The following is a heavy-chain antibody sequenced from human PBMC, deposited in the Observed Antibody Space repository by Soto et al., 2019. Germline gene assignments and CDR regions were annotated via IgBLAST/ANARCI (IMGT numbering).Heavy chain of an antibody. CDR3: ARVPPWDYDFWSGYYTDYYYYGMDV. Sequence: PSETLSLTCTVSGGSISSYYWSWIRQPPGKGLEWIGYIYYSGSTNYNPSLKSRVTISVDTSKNQFSLKLSSVTAADTAVYYCARVPPWDYDFWSGYYTDYYYYGMDVWGQGTTVTVSS. CDR2: IYYSGST. D-gene: IGHD3-3*01. V-gene: IGHV4-59*01. CDR1: GGSISSYY. J-gene: IGHJ6*02.